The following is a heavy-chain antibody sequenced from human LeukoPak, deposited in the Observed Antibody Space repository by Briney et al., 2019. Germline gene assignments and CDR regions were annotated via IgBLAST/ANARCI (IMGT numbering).Heavy chain of an antibody. CDR1: GFTFSSYA. D-gene: IGHD2-2*01. CDR3: ASLNIRYCSSTSCKASDY. Sequence: GGSLTLPCAASGFTFSSYAMSWLRQAPGKGLEWVPAISGSGGSTYYADSVKGRFTISRDNSKNTLYLQMNSLRAEDTAVYYCASLNIRYCSSTSCKASDYWGQGTLVTVSS. V-gene: IGHV3-23*01. CDR2: ISGSGGST. J-gene: IGHJ4*02.